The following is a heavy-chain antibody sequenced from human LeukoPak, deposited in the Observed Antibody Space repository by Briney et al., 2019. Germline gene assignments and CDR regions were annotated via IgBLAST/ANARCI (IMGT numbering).Heavy chain of an antibody. Sequence: HSGGSLRLSCAASGFTFSSYWMSWVRQAPGKGLEWVANIKQDGSEKYYVDSVKGRFTISRDNAKNSLFLQINSLRAEDTAVYYCARERQAGFDWLDYYYYMDVWGKGTTVTISS. V-gene: IGHV3-7*01. J-gene: IGHJ6*03. CDR3: ARERQAGFDWLDYYYYMDV. CDR2: IKQDGSEK. CDR1: GFTFSSYW. D-gene: IGHD3-9*01.